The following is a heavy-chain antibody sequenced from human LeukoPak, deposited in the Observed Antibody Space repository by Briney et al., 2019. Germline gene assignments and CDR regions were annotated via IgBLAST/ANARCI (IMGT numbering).Heavy chain of an antibody. D-gene: IGHD3-10*01. CDR3: ARERGDIMVRGVINRWSGHSYYYGMDV. CDR1: GFTFSSYT. CDR2: ISSSSSPI. Sequence: GGSLRLSCAASGFTFSSYTMNWVRQAPGKGLEWVSYISSSSSPIYYADSVKGRFTISRDNAKNSLYLQMNSLRAEDTAVYYCARERGDIMVRGVINRWSGHSYYYGMDVWGQGTTVTVSS. J-gene: IGHJ6*02. V-gene: IGHV3-48*04.